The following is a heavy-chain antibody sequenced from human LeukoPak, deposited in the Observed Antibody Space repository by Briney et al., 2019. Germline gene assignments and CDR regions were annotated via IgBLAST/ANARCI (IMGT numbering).Heavy chain of an antibody. CDR2: ISWNSGSI. D-gene: IGHD3-3*01. V-gene: IGHV3-9*01. J-gene: IGHJ4*02. Sequence: GGSLRLSCAASGFTFDDYAMHWVRQAPGKGLEWVSGISWNSGSIGYADSVKGRFTISRDNAKNSLYLQMNSLRAEDTAVYYCARVNLHYDFWSGYYAPNFDYWGQGTLVTVSS. CDR3: ARVNLHYDFWSGYYAPNFDY. CDR1: GFTFDDYA.